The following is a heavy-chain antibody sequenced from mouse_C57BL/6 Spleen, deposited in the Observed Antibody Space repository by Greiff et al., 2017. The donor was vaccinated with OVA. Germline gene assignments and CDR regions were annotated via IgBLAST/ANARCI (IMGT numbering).Heavy chain of an antibody. J-gene: IGHJ3*01. V-gene: IGHV5-17*01. CDR1: GFTFSDYG. Sequence: EVKLVESGGGLVKPGGSLKLSCAASGFTFSDYGMHWVRQAPEKGLEWVAYISSGSSTTYYADTVKGRFTISRDNAKNTLFLQMTSLRSEDTAMYYCARNGYDVTWFAYWGQGTLVTVSA. CDR2: ISSGSSTT. D-gene: IGHD2-2*01. CDR3: ARNGYDVTWFAY.